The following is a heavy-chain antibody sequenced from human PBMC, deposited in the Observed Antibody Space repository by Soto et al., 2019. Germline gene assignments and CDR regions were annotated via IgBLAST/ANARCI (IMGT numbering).Heavy chain of an antibody. CDR2: IYYSGST. Sequence: SETLSLTCTVSGGSISSGGYYWSWIRQHPGKGLEWIGYIYYSGSTYYNPSLKSRVTISVDTSKNQFSLKLSSVTAADTAVYYCARRGGGIAAAGERHFDYWGQGTLVTVSS. CDR1: GGSISSGGYY. V-gene: IGHV4-31*03. D-gene: IGHD6-13*01. CDR3: ARRGGGIAAAGERHFDY. J-gene: IGHJ4*02.